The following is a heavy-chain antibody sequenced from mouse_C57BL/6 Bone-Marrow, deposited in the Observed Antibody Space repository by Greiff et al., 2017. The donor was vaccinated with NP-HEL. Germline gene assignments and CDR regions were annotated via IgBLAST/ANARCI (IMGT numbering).Heavy chain of an antibody. Sequence: QVQLQQSGAELVRPGTSVKVSCKASGYAFTNYLIEWVKQRPGQGLEWIGVINPGSGGTNYNEKFKGKATLTADKSSSTAYMQLSSLTSEDSAVYFCATRGDYSKGYFDVWGTGTTVTVSS. CDR3: ATRGDYSKGYFDV. CDR2: INPGSGGT. CDR1: GYAFTNYL. J-gene: IGHJ1*03. D-gene: IGHD2-5*01. V-gene: IGHV1-54*01.